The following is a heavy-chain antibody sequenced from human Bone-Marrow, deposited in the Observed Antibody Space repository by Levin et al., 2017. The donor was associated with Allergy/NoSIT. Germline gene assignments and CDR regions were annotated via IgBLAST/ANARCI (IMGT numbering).Heavy chain of an antibody. V-gene: IGHV3-7*02. CDR2: IKADGSEG. J-gene: IGHJ4*02. CDR3: ARNTLSAAGDY. Sequence: GESLKISCAASGFTFSSNWMTWVRQAPGKGLEWVANIKADGSEGYHADSVKGRFTISRDNTKNSLYLQMRSLSAEDTALYYCARNTLSAAGDYWGQGTLVTVSS. D-gene: IGHD2-2*01. CDR1: GFTFSSNW.